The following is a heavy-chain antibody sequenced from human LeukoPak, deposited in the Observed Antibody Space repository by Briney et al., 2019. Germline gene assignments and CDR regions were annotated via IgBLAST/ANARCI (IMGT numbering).Heavy chain of an antibody. D-gene: IGHD6-19*01. J-gene: IGHJ4*02. CDR3: ARVAGTEVDY. CDR1: GFTFSSYS. V-gene: IGHV3-21*01. CDR2: ISSSSSYI. Sequence: KPGGSLGLSCAASGFTFSSYSMNWVRQAPGKGLEWVSSISSSSSYIYYADSVKGRFTISRDNAKNSLYLQMNSLRAEDTAVYYCARVAGTEVDYWGQGTLVTVSS.